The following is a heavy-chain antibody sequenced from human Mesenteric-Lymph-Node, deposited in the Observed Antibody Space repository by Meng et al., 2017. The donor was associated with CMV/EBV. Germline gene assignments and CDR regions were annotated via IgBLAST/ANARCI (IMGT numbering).Heavy chain of an antibody. CDR3: ARGRSDCSSTSCYDGFDP. V-gene: IGHV1-69*01. D-gene: IGHD2-2*01. CDR2: IIPIFGTA. Sequence: TFSSYAISWVRQAPGQGLEWMGGIIPIFGTANYAQKLQGRVTITADESTSTAYMELSSLRSEDTAVYYCARGRSDCSSTSCYDGFDPWGQGTLVTVSS. CDR1: TFSSYA. J-gene: IGHJ5*02.